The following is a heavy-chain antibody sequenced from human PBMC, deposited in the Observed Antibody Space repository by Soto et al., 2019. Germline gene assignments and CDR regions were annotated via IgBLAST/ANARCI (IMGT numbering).Heavy chain of an antibody. CDR1: GYTFTGYY. CDR2: INPNSGGT. Sequence: GASVKVSCKASGYTFTGYYMHWVRQAPGQGLEWMGWINPNSGGTNYAQKFQGWVTMTRDTSISTAYMELSRLRSDDTAVYYCARGDIVVVVAGAYYGMDVWGQGTTVTVSS. J-gene: IGHJ6*02. CDR3: ARGDIVVVVAGAYYGMDV. D-gene: IGHD2-15*01. V-gene: IGHV1-2*04.